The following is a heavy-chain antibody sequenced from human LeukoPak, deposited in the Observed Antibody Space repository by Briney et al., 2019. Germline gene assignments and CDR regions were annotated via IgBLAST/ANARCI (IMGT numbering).Heavy chain of an antibody. CDR3: ARAPPGIQGASYGY. J-gene: IGHJ4*02. CDR1: GFTFSSYW. Sequence: GSLRLSCAASGFTFSSYWMSWVRQAPGKGLEWVANIKQDGSEKYYVDSVRGRFTISRDNAKNSLYLQMNSLRAEDTAVYYCARAPPGIQGASYGYWGQGTLVTVSS. V-gene: IGHV3-7*01. D-gene: IGHD5-18*01. CDR2: IKQDGSEK.